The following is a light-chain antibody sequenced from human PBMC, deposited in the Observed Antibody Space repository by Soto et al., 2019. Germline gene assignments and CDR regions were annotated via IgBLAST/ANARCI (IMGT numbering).Light chain of an antibody. CDR2: EVS. CDR1: SSDVGGYNY. J-gene: IGLJ2*01. V-gene: IGLV2-14*01. Sequence: QSVLTQPASVSGSPGQSITISCTGTSSDVGGYNYVSWYQQHPGKAPKLMIYEVSNRPSGVSNRFSGSKSDYTASLTISGLQAEDEAYYYCSSYTTSSTLVVFGGGTKLTVL. CDR3: SSYTTSSTLVV.